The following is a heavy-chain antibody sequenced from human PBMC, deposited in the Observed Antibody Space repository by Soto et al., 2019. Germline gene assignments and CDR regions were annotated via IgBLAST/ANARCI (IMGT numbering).Heavy chain of an antibody. Sequence: QITLKESGPTLVKPTQTLTLTCTFSGFSLSSSGVGVGVGWIRQPPGKALEWLALIYWNDDKRYSPSLKSRLTITKDTSKNQVVLTMTNMDPVDTATYYCGHCLVLGEHFDYWGQGTLVTVSS. J-gene: IGHJ4*02. D-gene: IGHD3-16*01. CDR2: IYWNDDK. V-gene: IGHV2-5*01. CDR1: GFSLSSSGVGVG. CDR3: GHCLVLGEHFDY.